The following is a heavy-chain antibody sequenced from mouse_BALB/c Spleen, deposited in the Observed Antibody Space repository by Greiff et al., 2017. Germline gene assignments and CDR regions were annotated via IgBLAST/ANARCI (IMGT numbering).Heavy chain of an antibody. CDR2: IDPANGNT. J-gene: IGHJ3*01. Sequence: VQLQQSGAELVKPGASVKLSCTASGFNINDTYMHWVKQRPEQGLEWIGRIDPANGNTKYDPKFQGKATITADTSSNTAYLQLSSLTSEDTAVYYCARDYGSSWGLAYWGQGTLVTVSA. CDR1: GFNINDTY. D-gene: IGHD1-1*01. CDR3: ARDYGSSWGLAY. V-gene: IGHV14-3*02.